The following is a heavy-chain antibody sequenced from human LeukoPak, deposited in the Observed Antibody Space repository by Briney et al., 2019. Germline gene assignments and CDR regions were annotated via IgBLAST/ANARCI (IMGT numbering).Heavy chain of an antibody. D-gene: IGHD2/OR15-2a*01. V-gene: IGHV3-74*01. J-gene: IGHJ4*02. CDR1: GSYW. Sequence: GGSLRLSCAAAGSYWMHWVRQAPGKGLVWVSHINSDGSWTSYADSVKGRFTTSKDNAKNTVYLQMNNLRAEDTAVYYCVSFYETYWGRGTLVTVSS. CDR2: INSDGSWT. CDR3: VSFYETY.